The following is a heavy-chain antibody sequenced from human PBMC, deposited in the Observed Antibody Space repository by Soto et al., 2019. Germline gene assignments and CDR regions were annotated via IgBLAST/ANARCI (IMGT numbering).Heavy chain of an antibody. D-gene: IGHD2-15*01. CDR2: MNPNSGNT. CDR1: VYTFTSYD. CDR3: ARDWGCSGGTCFDTFDI. Sequence: ASVKVSCKASVYTFTSYDINWVRQATGQGLEWMGWMNPNSGNTGYAQKFQGRVTMTRNTSMSTAYMELSSLRSEDTAVYYCARDWGCSGGTCFDTFDIWGQGTMVTVSS. J-gene: IGHJ3*02. V-gene: IGHV1-8*01.